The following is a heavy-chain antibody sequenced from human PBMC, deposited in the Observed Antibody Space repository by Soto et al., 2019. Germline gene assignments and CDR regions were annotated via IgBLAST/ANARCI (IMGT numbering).Heavy chain of an antibody. D-gene: IGHD5-12*01. CDR3: ARVRLKTYSGYDIRGVGWFDP. CDR1: GYSISSGYY. Sequence: SETLSLTCAVSGYSISSGYYWGWIRQPPGKGLEWIGSIYHSGTTYYNPSLKSRVTISVDTSKNQFSLKLSSVTAADTAVYYCARVRLKTYSGYDIRGVGWFDPWGQGTLVTVSS. CDR2: IYHSGTT. J-gene: IGHJ5*02. V-gene: IGHV4-38-2*01.